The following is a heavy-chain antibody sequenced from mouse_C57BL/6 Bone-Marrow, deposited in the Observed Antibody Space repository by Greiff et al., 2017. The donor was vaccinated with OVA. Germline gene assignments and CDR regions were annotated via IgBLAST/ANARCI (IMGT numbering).Heavy chain of an antibody. J-gene: IGHJ1*03. D-gene: IGHD1-1*01. Sequence: EVKLVESGPELVKPGASVKIPCKASGYTFTDYNMDWVKQSHGKSLEWIGDINPNNGGTIYNQKFKGKATLTVDKSSSTAYMEIRSLTSEDTAVYYCARSVVATKWYFDVWGTGTTVTVSS. CDR2: INPNNGGT. CDR3: ARSVVATKWYFDV. CDR1: GYTFTDYN. V-gene: IGHV1-18*01.